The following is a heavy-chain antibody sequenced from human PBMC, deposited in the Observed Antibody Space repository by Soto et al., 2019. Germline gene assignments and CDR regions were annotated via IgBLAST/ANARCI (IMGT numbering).Heavy chain of an antibody. J-gene: IGHJ3*02. CDR1: GGSISSGGYY. CDR3: ASSYCSGGSCYKGAFDI. D-gene: IGHD2-15*01. Sequence: SETLSLTCTVSGGSISSGGYYWSWIRQHPGKGLEWIGYIYYSGSTYYYPSLKSRVTITVDTSKNQCSLKLSSVTAADTAVYYCASSYCSGGSCYKGAFDIWGQGTMVTVSS. V-gene: IGHV4-31*03. CDR2: IYYSGST.